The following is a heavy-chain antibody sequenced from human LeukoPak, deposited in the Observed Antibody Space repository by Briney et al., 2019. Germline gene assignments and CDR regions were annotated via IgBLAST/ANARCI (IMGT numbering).Heavy chain of an antibody. CDR3: ARGGELNCSSTSCQGGFDY. CDR1: GFTFSSYW. J-gene: IGHJ4*02. D-gene: IGHD2-2*01. CDR2: IKQDGSEK. V-gene: IGHV3-7*01. Sequence: GGSLRLSCAASGFTFSSYWMSWVRQAPGKGLEWVTNIKQDGSEKYYVDSVKGRFTISRNNAKNSLYLQMNSLRAEDTAVYYCARGGELNCSSTSCQGGFDYWGQGTLVTVSS.